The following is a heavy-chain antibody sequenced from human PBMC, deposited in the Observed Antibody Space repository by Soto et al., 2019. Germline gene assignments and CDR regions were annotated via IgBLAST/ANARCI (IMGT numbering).Heavy chain of an antibody. Sequence: QVQLVESGGGVVQPGRSLRLSCAASGFTFSSYGMHWVRQAPDKGLEWVAVIWYDGTNKYYTDSVKGRFTISRDNSKNTXNLQMNSLRAEDTAVYYCARDRGAVAGTRYYYGMDVWGQGTTVTVSS. D-gene: IGHD6-13*01. CDR1: GFTFSSYG. CDR3: ARDRGAVAGTRYYYGMDV. CDR2: IWYDGTNK. V-gene: IGHV3-33*01. J-gene: IGHJ6*02.